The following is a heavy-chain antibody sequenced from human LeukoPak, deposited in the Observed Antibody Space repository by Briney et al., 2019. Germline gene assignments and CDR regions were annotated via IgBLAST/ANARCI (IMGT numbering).Heavy chain of an antibody. V-gene: IGHV4-4*02. CDR1: GGSISSSNW. CDR3: ARGRRSIVVVPAARRGYYYMDV. CDR2: IYHSGST. D-gene: IGHD2-2*01. Sequence: PLETLSLTCAVSGGSISSSNWWSWVRQPPGKGLEWIGEIYHSGSTNYNPSLKSRVTISVDTSKNQFSLKPSSVTAADTAVYYCARGRRSIVVVPAARRGYYYMDVWGNGTTVTVSS. J-gene: IGHJ6*03.